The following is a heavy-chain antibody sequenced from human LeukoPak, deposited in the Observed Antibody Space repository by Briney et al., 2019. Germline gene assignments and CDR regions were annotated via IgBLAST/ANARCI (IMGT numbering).Heavy chain of an antibody. CDR1: GYTFTSYG. CDR3: ARESRSSWYGGNYYGMDV. V-gene: IGHV1-18*01. D-gene: IGHD6-13*01. J-gene: IGHJ6*02. Sequence: GASVKVSCKASGYTFTSYGISWVRQAPGQGLEWMGWISAYNGNTNYAQRLQGRVTMTTDTSTSTAYMELRSLRSDDTAVYYCARESRSSWYGGNYYGMDVWGQGTTVTVSS. CDR2: ISAYNGNT.